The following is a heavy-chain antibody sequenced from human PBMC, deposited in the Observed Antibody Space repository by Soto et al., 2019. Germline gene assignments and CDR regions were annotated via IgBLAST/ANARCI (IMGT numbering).Heavy chain of an antibody. CDR2: ISGSGGST. J-gene: IGHJ4*02. CDR3: AKTPPETDIVLMVYAQYYFDY. V-gene: IGHV3-23*01. Sequence: PGGSLRLSCTASGFTFSSYARSWVRQAPGKGLEWVSAISGSGGSTYYADSVKGRFTISRDNSKNTLYLQMNSLRAEDTAVYYCAKTPPETDIVLMVYAQYYFDYWGQGTLVTVSS. D-gene: IGHD2-8*01. CDR1: GFTFSSYA.